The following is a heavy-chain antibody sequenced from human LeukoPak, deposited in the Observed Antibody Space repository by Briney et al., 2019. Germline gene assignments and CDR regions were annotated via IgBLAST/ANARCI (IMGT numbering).Heavy chain of an antibody. CDR3: ARDFDYGDYGY. CDR1: GFTFSVYS. CDR2: ITSSSSYI. D-gene: IGHD4-17*01. J-gene: IGHJ4*02. V-gene: IGHV3-21*01. Sequence: PGGSLRLSCAASGFTFSVYSMNWVRQAPGKGLEWVSSITSSSSYIYYADSVKGRFTISRDNAKNSLYLQMTSVRAEDTAVYYCARDFDYGDYGYWGQGTLVTVSS.